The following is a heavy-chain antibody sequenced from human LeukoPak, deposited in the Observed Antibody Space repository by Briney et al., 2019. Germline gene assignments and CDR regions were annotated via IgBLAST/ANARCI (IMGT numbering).Heavy chain of an antibody. D-gene: IGHD3-9*01. CDR1: GFNFSTYW. Sequence: PGGSLRLSCTASGFNFSTYWMHWVRQAPGKGLEWVANIKQDGSEKYYVDSVKGRFTISRDNAKNSLYLQMNSLRAEDTAVYYCARNRRYFDWLLYYFDYWGQGTLVTVSS. V-gene: IGHV3-7*01. J-gene: IGHJ4*02. CDR2: IKQDGSEK. CDR3: ARNRRYFDWLLYYFDY.